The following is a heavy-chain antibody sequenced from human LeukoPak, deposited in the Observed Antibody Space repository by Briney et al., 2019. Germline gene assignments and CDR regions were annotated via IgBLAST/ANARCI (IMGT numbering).Heavy chain of an antibody. V-gene: IGHV3-33*01. CDR2: IWYDGSNK. CDR3: ARVGLAYRGGDCYSLDY. Sequence: PGGSLRLSCAASGFTFSSYGMHWVRQAPGKGLEWVAVIWYDGSNKYYADSVKGRFTISRDNSKNTLYLQMNSLRAEDTAVYYCARVGLAYRGGDCYSLDYWGQGTLVTVSS. D-gene: IGHD2-21*01. CDR1: GFTFSSYG. J-gene: IGHJ4*02.